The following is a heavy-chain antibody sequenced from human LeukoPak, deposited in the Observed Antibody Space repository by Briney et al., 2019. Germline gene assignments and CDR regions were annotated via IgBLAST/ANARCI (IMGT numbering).Heavy chain of an antibody. CDR3: ARVDAGNYYGHDF. V-gene: IGHV1-18*01. Sequence: AASVKVSCMASGYTLRNYDISWVRQAPGQGLEWMGWISVYNGNTNYAQKFQGRVTMTTDTSTSTAYMDLTSLRSDDTAMYYCARVDAGNYYGHDFWGQGTLVTVTS. D-gene: IGHD1-26*01. CDR1: GYTLRNYD. CDR2: ISVYNGNT. J-gene: IGHJ4*02.